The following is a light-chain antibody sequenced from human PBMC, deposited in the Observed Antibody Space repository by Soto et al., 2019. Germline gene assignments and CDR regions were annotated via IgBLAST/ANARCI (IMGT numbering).Light chain of an antibody. CDR1: RSVSNR. CDR2: GAS. J-gene: IGKJ4*01. Sequence: EILMTQSPATLSVSPGETVTFSCRASRSVSNRLAWHQHKPGQAPRLLISGASNGATGIPPKFSGSGSGTEFTLTVDSLQSDDIAVYYCQQYYNWPVTFGGGTKVDIK. V-gene: IGKV3-15*01. CDR3: QQYYNWPVT.